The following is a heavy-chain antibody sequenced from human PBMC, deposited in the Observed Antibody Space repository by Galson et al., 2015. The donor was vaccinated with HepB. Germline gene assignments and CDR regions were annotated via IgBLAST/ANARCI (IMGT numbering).Heavy chain of an antibody. CDR1: GFTFDYYA. V-gene: IGHV3-9*01. CDR3: AKDRGSYAPNYFDY. D-gene: IGHD3-16*01. CDR2: ISWNSGSI. Sequence: SLRLSCAASGFTFDYYAMHWVRQVPGKGLEWVPGISWNSGSIGYADSVKGRFIVSRDNAKNSLYLQMNSLRAEDTALYYCAKDRGSYAPNYFDYWGQGTLVTVSS. J-gene: IGHJ4*02.